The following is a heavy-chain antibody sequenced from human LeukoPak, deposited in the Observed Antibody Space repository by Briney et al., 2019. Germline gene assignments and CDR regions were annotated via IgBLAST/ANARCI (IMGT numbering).Heavy chain of an antibody. Sequence: SETLSLTCAVYGGSFSGYYWSWIRQPPGKGLEWIGEINHSGSTNYNPSLKSRVTIPVDTSKNQFSLKLSSVTAADTAVYYCAREGRYFDWSTPHYYYYYMDVWGKGTTVTVSS. CDR3: AREGRYFDWSTPHYYYYYMDV. V-gene: IGHV4-34*01. CDR1: GGSFSGYY. D-gene: IGHD3-9*01. CDR2: INHSGST. J-gene: IGHJ6*03.